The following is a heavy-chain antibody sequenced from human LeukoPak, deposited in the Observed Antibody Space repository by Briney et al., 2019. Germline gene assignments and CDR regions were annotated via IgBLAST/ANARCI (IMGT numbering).Heavy chain of an antibody. D-gene: IGHD5-18*01. CDR2: ISDSGGST. V-gene: IGHV3-23*01. CDR3: ARKRRSRVQLWSRHGVLDI. Sequence: PGGSLRLSCAASGFTFRTSAMIWVRQAPGQGLEWVSSISDSGGSTSYADSVKGRFTISRDNSKNTLYLQMNSLRAVDTAVYFCARKRRSRVQLWSRHGVLDIWGQGTLVTVSS. J-gene: IGHJ3*02. CDR1: GFTFRTSA.